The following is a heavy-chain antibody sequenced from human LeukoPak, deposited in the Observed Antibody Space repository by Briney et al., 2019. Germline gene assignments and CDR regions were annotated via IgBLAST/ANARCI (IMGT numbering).Heavy chain of an antibody. CDR3: AHLEGGFSSDWYFQGFDY. Sequence: SGPTLVKPTQTLTLTCTFSGFSLSTSGVGVGWIRQPPGKALEWFALIYGDDDKRYSPSLKSRLTITKDPSKNQVVLRMTNMDPVDTATYYCAHLEGGFSSDWYFQGFDYWGQGILVTVSS. CDR1: GFSLSTSGVG. V-gene: IGHV2-5*02. CDR2: IYGDDDK. D-gene: IGHD6-13*01. J-gene: IGHJ4*02.